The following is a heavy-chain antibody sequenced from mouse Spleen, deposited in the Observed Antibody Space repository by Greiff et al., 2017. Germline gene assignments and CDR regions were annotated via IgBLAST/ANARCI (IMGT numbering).Heavy chain of an antibody. CDR1: GYTFTGYW. D-gene: IGHD1-1*01. CDR3: ARGYYGSSYGYFDV. V-gene: IGHV1-9*01. J-gene: IGHJ1*03. Sequence: VQRVESGAELMKPGASVKLSCKATGYTFTGYWIEWVKQRPGHGLEWIGEILPGSGSTNYNEKFKGKATFTADTSSNTDYMQLSSLTTEESASDDCARGYYGSSYGYFDVWGTGTTVTVSS. CDR2: ILPGSGST.